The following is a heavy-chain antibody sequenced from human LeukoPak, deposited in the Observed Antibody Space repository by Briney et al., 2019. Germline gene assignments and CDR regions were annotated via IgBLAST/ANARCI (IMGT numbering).Heavy chain of an antibody. V-gene: IGHV4-39*01. D-gene: IGHD2-2*01. CDR3: ARGGRGSSTNCWFDY. J-gene: IGHJ4*02. CDR2: IYYSGST. CDR1: GGSISSSSYY. Sequence: SETLSLTCTVSGGSISSSSYYWGWIRQPPGKGLEWIGSIYYSGSTYYNPSLKSRVTISVDTSKNQFSLKLSFVTAADTAVYYCARGGRGSSTNCWFDYWGQGTLVTVSS.